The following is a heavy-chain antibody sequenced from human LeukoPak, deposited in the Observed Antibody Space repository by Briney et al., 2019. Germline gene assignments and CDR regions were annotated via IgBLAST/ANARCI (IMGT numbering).Heavy chain of an antibody. Sequence: GGSLRLSCAASGFTVSTNFMGWVRQAPTRGLEWVSIIYSGGDTYYADSMKARFTISRDNSKNTLYLQMNSLRAEDTAVYYCARVLWFGGIYYFDYWGQGTLVTVSS. V-gene: IGHV3-53*01. CDR3: ARVLWFGGIYYFDY. CDR1: GFTVSTNF. D-gene: IGHD3-10*01. CDR2: IYSGGDT. J-gene: IGHJ4*02.